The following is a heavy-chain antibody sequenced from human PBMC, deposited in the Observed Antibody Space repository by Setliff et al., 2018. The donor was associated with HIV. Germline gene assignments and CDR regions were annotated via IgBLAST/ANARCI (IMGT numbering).Heavy chain of an antibody. Sequence: ASVQVSCKASGYTFISYGISWVRQAPGQGLEWMGWISGYNDNTNYAQKLQGRVTMTTDTPTSTAYMELGSLRSDDTAVYYCAAIAAAALRCTFDIWGQGTMVTVSS. CDR1: GYTFISYG. J-gene: IGHJ3*02. CDR2: ISGYNDNT. D-gene: IGHD6-13*01. CDR3: AAIAAAALRCTFDI. V-gene: IGHV1-18*01.